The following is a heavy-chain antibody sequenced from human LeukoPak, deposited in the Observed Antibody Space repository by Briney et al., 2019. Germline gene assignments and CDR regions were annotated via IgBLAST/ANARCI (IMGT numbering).Heavy chain of an antibody. D-gene: IGHD2-15*01. CDR1: GGSFSGYY. V-gene: IGHV4-34*01. J-gene: IGHJ6*02. Sequence: PSETLSLTCAVYGGSFSGYYWSWIRQPPGKGLEWIGEINHSGSTNYNPSLKSRVTISVDTPKNQFSLKPSAGTAAYTAVYYCAVRRCLGYCSGGSWSPIDVWGQGTTVTVSS. CDR2: INHSGST. CDR3: AVRRCLGYCSGGSWSPIDV.